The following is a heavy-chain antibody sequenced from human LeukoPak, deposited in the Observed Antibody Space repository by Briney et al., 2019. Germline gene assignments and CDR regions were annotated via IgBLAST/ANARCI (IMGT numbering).Heavy chain of an antibody. CDR1: GFTFDDYA. CDR3: AKVGEMATITAPDY. V-gene: IGHV3-43D*03. CDR2: ISWDGGST. J-gene: IGHJ4*02. Sequence: GGSLRLSCAASGFTFDDYAMHWVRQAPGKGREWVSLISWDGGSTYYADSVKGRFTISRDNSKNSLYLQMNSLRAEDTALYYCAKVGEMATITAPDYWGQGTLVTVSS. D-gene: IGHD5-24*01.